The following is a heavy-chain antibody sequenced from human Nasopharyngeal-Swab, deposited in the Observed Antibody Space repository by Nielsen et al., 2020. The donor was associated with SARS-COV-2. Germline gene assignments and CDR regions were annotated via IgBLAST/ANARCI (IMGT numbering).Heavy chain of an antibody. CDR3: ARGHNTYCGGDCYSLAPDY. CDR1: GFTFSSYG. D-gene: IGHD2-21*02. Sequence: GGSLRLSCEASGFTFSSYGMHWVRQAPGKGPEWVAVISYDGSNKYYAGSVKGRFTISRDNSKNTLYLQMNSLRAEDTAVYYCARGHNTYCGGDCYSLAPDYWGQGTLVTVSS. V-gene: IGHV3-30*03. J-gene: IGHJ4*02. CDR2: ISYDGSNK.